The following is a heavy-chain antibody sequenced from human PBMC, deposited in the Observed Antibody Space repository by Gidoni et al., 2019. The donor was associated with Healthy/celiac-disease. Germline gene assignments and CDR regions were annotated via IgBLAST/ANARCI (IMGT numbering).Heavy chain of an antibody. J-gene: IGHJ5*02. CDR2: SSAYNGNT. CDR1: GYTFTRPG. V-gene: IGHV1-18*01. D-gene: IGHD6-19*01. CDR3: ARDISGEAVAAGWFDP. Sequence: QVQLVQSGAEVKKPGASGKVSCKASGYTFTRPGISWVRQAPGQGLEWMGWSSAYNGNTNYAQKLQGRVTMTTDTSTSTAYMELRSLRSDDTAVYYCARDISGEAVAAGWFDPWGQGTLVTVSS.